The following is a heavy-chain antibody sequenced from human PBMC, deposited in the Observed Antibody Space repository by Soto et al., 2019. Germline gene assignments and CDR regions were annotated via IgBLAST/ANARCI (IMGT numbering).Heavy chain of an antibody. J-gene: IGHJ5*02. CDR1: GGSISSSNYY. CDR3: ARHPSDFWFDP. D-gene: IGHD2-21*02. CDR2: IYYNENT. V-gene: IGHV4-39*01. Sequence: PSETLSLTCTVSGGSISSSNYYWVWIRQPPGKGGEWIESIYYNENTYYNPSLKSRVTISVDTSKNQFSLKLSSVTAVYTAVYYCARHPSDFWFDPWGQGTLVTVPS.